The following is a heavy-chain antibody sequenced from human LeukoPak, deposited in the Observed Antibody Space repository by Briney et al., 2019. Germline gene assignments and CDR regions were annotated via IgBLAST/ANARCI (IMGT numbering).Heavy chain of an antibody. Sequence: GGSLRLSCAASGFTFSSYWMHWVRQAPGKGLVWVSRINSDGSSTSYADSVKGRLTIPRDNSKNTLYLQMNSLRAEDTAVYYCAKGKGVLLWFGDFDYWGQGTLVTVSS. D-gene: IGHD3-10*01. CDR3: AKGKGVLLWFGDFDY. J-gene: IGHJ4*02. V-gene: IGHV3-74*01. CDR1: GFTFSSYW. CDR2: INSDGSST.